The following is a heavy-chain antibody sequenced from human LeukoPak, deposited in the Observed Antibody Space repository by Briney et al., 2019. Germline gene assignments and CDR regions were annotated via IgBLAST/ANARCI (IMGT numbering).Heavy chain of an antibody. CDR3: AKDNTIAVAALDY. CDR2: ISYDGSNK. V-gene: IGHV3-30*18. D-gene: IGHD6-19*01. CDR1: GFTFSSYG. J-gene: IGHJ4*02. Sequence: PGESLRLSCAASGFTFSSYGMHWVRQAPGKGLEWVAVISYDGSNKYYADSVKGRFTISRDNSKNTLYLQMNSLRAEDTAVYYCAKDNTIAVAALDYWGQGTLVTVSS.